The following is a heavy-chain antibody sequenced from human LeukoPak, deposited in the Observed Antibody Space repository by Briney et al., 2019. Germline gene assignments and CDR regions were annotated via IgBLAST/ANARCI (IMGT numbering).Heavy chain of an antibody. CDR3: AKDSAFYYIDV. CDR2: IRYNGNNQ. Sequence: GGSLRLSCAASGFTFNNYGMHWVRQAPGKGLEWVAFIRYNGNNQYYADSVKGRFTIFRDNSKNTLYPQMNSLKGDDTAVYYCAKDSAFYYIDVWGKGTTVIISS. V-gene: IGHV3-30*02. D-gene: IGHD3-10*01. J-gene: IGHJ6*03. CDR1: GFTFNNYG.